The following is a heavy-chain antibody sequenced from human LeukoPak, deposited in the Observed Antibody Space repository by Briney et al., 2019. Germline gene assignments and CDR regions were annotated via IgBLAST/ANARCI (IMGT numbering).Heavy chain of an antibody. Sequence: GGSLRLSCAASEFTFSSYSMNWVRQAPGKGLEWVGRIKSKTDGGTTDYAAPVKGRFTISRDDSKNTLYLQMNSLKTEDTAVYYCTTDGFGYYGSDYWGQGTLVTVSS. CDR1: EFTFSSYS. V-gene: IGHV3-15*07. J-gene: IGHJ4*02. CDR2: IKSKTDGGTT. CDR3: TTDGFGYYGSDY. D-gene: IGHD3-10*01.